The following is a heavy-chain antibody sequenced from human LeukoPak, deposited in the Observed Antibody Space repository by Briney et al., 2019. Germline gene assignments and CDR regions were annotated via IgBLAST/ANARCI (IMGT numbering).Heavy chain of an antibody. CDR3: ARSPLLLSFGEFSQGWFDP. CDR2: INHSGST. CDR1: GGSFSGYY. D-gene: IGHD3-10*01. V-gene: IGHV4-34*01. J-gene: IGHJ5*02. Sequence: SETLSLTCAVYGGSFSGYYWSWIRQPPGKVLEWIGEINHSGSTNYNPSLKSRVTISVDTSKNQFSLKLSSVTAADTAVYYCARSPLLLSFGEFSQGWFDPWGHGTLVTVSS.